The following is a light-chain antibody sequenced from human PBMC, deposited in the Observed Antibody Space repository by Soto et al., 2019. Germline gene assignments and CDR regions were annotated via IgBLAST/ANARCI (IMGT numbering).Light chain of an antibody. CDR1: QSVGRDY. Sequence: EIVLTQSPGTLSLSPGERATLSCRASQSVGRDYLAWYQQKPGQAPRLLIYHASSRATGIPDRFSGSGSGTDFTLTISRLEPEDFAEFYCQQYASSPLTFGGGTTVQIK. CDR2: HAS. J-gene: IGKJ4*01. V-gene: IGKV3-20*01. CDR3: QQYASSPLT.